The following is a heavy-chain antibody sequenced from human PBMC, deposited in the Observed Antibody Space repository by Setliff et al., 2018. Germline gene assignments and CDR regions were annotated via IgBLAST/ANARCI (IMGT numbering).Heavy chain of an antibody. J-gene: IGHJ4*02. CDR3: AKETLGFCSGVSCYGLDY. D-gene: IGHD2-15*01. CDR2: INEDGSVR. CDR1: GFTFSRYW. Sequence: PGGSLRLSCVASGFTFSRYWMHWVRQVPGKGLVWVSRINEDGSVRNYADPVMGRFTISRDNAKNTLYLQMNSLRAEDTAVYYCAKETLGFCSGVSCYGLDYWGQGTLVTVSS. V-gene: IGHV3-74*01.